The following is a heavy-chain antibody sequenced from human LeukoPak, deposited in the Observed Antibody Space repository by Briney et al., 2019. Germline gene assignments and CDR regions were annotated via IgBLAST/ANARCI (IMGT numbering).Heavy chain of an antibody. J-gene: IGHJ4*02. CDR1: EYTFTSYD. V-gene: IGHV1-8*01. Sequence: ASVKVSCKASEYTFTSYDINWVRQATGQGLEWMGWMNPNSGNTGYAQKFQGRVTMTRNTSISTAYMELSSLRSEDTAVYYCASSAVAGMQGTFDYWGQGTLVTVSS. D-gene: IGHD6-19*01. CDR3: ASSAVAGMQGTFDY. CDR2: MNPNSGNT.